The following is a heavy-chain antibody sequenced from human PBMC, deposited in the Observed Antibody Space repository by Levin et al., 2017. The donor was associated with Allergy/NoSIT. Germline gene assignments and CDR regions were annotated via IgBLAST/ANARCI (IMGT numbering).Heavy chain of an antibody. CDR3: ARMYNYGSGAWGPDY. D-gene: IGHD2-15*01. Sequence: SQTLSLPCTVSGGSIRSYYWSWIRQPPGKGLEWIGYIYSSGTTNYNPSLKSRVTMSVDTSKNQFSLSLNSVTAADTAVYYCARMYNYGSGAWGPDYWGQGALVTVSS. J-gene: IGHJ4*02. CDR2: IYSSGTT. V-gene: IGHV4-59*08. CDR1: GGSIRSYY.